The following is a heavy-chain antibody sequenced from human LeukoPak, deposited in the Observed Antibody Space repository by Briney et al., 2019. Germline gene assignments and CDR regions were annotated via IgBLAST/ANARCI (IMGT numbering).Heavy chain of an antibody. CDR3: ARASHDYGDLLDAFDI. D-gene: IGHD4-17*01. Sequence: PGGSLRLSGAASGFTFSSYWMSWFRQAPGKGLEWVAKIKQDGSEKYYVDSVKGRFTISRDNAKNSLYLQMNSLRAEDTAVYYCARASHDYGDLLDAFDIWGQGTMVTVSS. CDR2: IKQDGSEK. V-gene: IGHV3-7*01. CDR1: GFTFSSYW. J-gene: IGHJ3*02.